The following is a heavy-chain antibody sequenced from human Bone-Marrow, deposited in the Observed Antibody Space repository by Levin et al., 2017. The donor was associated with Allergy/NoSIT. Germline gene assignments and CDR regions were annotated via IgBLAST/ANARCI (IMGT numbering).Heavy chain of an antibody. Sequence: GGSLRLSCAASGFTFSSYAMNWVRQAPGKGLEWVSTVSGSGSRTDYAESVKGRFTISRDNSKNTMYLQMNSLRAEDTAIYYCARDLAALVVAETDGDHWGQGTLVTVSS. D-gene: IGHD6-13*01. J-gene: IGHJ4*02. CDR2: VSGSGSRT. CDR3: ARDLAALVVAETDGDH. CDR1: GFTFSSYA. V-gene: IGHV3-23*01.